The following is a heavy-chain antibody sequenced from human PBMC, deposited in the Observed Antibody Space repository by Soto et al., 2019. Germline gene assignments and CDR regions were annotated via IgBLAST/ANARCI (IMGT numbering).Heavy chain of an antibody. CDR2: ISPGSRYP. V-gene: IGHV3-11*05. CDR1: GFTFGDPY. D-gene: IGHD1-26*01. J-gene: IGHJ4*02. Sequence: GGSLRLSCAGSGFTFGDPYMSWIRQAPGKGLEWLSYISPGSRYPAYADSVKGRFTISRDNAKRSLYLQMNSLRAEDTAIYYCAKEKVQVGATLTYYFDYWGQGTLVTVSS. CDR3: AKEKVQVGATLTYYFDY.